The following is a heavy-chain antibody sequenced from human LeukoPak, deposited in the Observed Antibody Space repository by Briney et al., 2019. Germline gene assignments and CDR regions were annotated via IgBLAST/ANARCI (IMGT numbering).Heavy chain of an antibody. CDR1: GFTFSDYY. D-gene: IGHD6-13*01. CDR2: ISSSGRNT. J-gene: IGHJ4*02. V-gene: IGHV3-11*01. CDR3: AKVGDSSSWYFSGYFDY. Sequence: SGGSLRLSCATSGFTFSDYYMSWIRQAPGKGLDWVSYISSSGRNTYYADSVKGRFTISRDNSKNTLYLQMNSLRAEDTAVYYCAKVGDSSSWYFSGYFDYWGQGTLVTVSS.